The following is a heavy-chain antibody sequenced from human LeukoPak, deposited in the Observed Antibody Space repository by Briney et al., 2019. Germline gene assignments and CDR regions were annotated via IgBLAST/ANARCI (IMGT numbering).Heavy chain of an antibody. CDR2: IYYSGST. Sequence: SQTLSLTCAVSGGSISSGGYSWSWIRQPPGKGLEWIAYIYYSGSTYYNPSLKSRVTISVDTSKNQFSLKLSSVTAADTAVYYCAREKLGYCSGGSCYWPRWFDPWGQGTLVTVSS. J-gene: IGHJ5*02. CDR1: GGSISSGGYS. V-gene: IGHV4-30-4*07. D-gene: IGHD2-15*01. CDR3: AREKLGYCSGGSCYWPRWFDP.